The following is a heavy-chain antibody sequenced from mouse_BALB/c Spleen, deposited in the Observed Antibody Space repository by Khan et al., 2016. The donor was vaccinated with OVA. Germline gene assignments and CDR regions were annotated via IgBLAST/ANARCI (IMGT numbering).Heavy chain of an antibody. CDR2: INTYTGET. Sequence: QIQLVQSGPELKKPGETVKISCKASGYTFTNYGMNWVKQSPGKALKWMGWINTYTGETTYAHDFKGRFAFSLETSASTAYLQINHLTNEDTATYFCARPAYYSYSLTYWGQGTTVTVSS. J-gene: IGHJ4*01. V-gene: IGHV9-3-1*01. CDR1: GYTFTNYG. D-gene: IGHD2-10*01. CDR3: ARPAYYSYSLTY.